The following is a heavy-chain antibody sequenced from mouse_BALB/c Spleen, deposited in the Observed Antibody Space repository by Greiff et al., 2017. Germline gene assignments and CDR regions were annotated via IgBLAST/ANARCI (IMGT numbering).Heavy chain of an antibody. CDR1: GFYIKDYY. CDR2: IDPENGNT. Sequence: EVQLQQSGAELVRPGALVKLSCKASGFYIKDYYMHWVKQRPEQGLEWIGWIDPENGNTIYDPKFQGKASITADTSSNTAYLQLSSLTSEDTAVYYCASEYGNYGYFDVWGAGTTVTVSS. D-gene: IGHD2-10*02. V-gene: IGHV14-1*02. CDR3: ASEYGNYGYFDV. J-gene: IGHJ1*01.